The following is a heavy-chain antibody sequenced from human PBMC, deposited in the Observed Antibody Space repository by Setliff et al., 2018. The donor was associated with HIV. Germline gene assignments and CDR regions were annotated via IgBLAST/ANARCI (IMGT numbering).Heavy chain of an antibody. D-gene: IGHD3-22*01. CDR2: INPNNGGT. J-gene: IGHJ4*02. V-gene: IGHV1-2*02. CDR1: GYTFTGYY. CDR3: ARGMDYYDTSGYYQYYFDY. Sequence: ASVKVSCKASGYTFTGYYMHWVRQAPGQGLEWMGWINPNNGGTNYAQKFQGRVTMTRDPSISTAYMELSRLRSDDTAVYYCARGMDYYDTSGYYQYYFDYWGQGTLVTVSS.